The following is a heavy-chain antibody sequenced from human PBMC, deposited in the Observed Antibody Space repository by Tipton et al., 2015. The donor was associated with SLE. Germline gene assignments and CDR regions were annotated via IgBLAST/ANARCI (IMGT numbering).Heavy chain of an antibody. V-gene: IGHV4-61*01. D-gene: IGHD2-21*02. CDR2: IYYSGST. Sequence: TLSLTCTVSGGSVSSGTYYWSWIRQPPGKGLEWIGYIYYSGSTNYNPSLKSRVTISVDTSKNQFSLKLSSVTAADTAVYYCARGRMEVTAPFGYWGQGTLVTVS. CDR3: ARGRMEVTAPFGY. CDR1: GGSVSSGTYY. J-gene: IGHJ4*02.